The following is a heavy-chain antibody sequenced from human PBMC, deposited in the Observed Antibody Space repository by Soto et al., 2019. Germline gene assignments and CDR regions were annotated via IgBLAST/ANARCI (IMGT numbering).Heavy chain of an antibody. V-gene: IGHV4-59*01. D-gene: IGHD3-10*01. CDR1: GGSISSYY. CDR2: IYYSGST. Sequence: SETLSLTCTVSGGSISSYYWSWIRQPPGKGLEWIGDIYYSGSTNYDPSLKSRVTISVDRSKNQFSLKLSSVTAADTAVYFCARLGIIWCGDPRSHFDYWGEGTVVTVSS. J-gene: IGHJ4*02. CDR3: ARLGIIWCGDPRSHFDY.